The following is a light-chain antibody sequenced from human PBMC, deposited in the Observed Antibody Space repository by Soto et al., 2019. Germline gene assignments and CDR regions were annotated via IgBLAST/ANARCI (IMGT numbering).Light chain of an antibody. Sequence: ESVLTQSPDTLSLSPGERSTLACLASQSIGSSFAFYQQKPGQAPRLXXYGASSRATDIPDRFSGSGCGTDFTLTISRLEPEDFSVYYCQHYGSSPRRTFGQGTKVDNK. J-gene: IGKJ1*01. V-gene: IGKV3-20*01. CDR3: QHYGSSPRRT. CDR1: QSIGSS. CDR2: GAS.